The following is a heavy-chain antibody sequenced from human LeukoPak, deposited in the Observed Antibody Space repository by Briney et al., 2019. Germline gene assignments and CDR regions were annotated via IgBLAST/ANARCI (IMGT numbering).Heavy chain of an antibody. V-gene: IGHV1-69*13. CDR1: GGTFSSYA. CDR3: ARDRGIAVAGTGFDY. J-gene: IGHJ4*02. D-gene: IGHD6-19*01. Sequence: SVKVSCKASGGTFSSYAISWVRQAPGQGLEWMGGIIPIFGTANYAQKFQGRVTITADEPTSTAYMELSSLRSEDTAVYYCARDRGIAVAGTGFDYWGQGTLVTVSS. CDR2: IIPIFGTA.